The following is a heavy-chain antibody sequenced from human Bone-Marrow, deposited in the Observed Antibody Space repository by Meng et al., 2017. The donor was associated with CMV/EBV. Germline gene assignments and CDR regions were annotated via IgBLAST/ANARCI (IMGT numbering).Heavy chain of an antibody. J-gene: IGHJ4*02. CDR1: GFTFSSYA. V-gene: IGHV3-23*01. CDR2: ISGGGSTT. Sequence: GESLKISCAASGFTFSSYAMNWVRQAPGKGLEWVSVISGGGSTTYYADSVKGRFTLSRDNSKNTVYLQMNSLRADDTAVYYCAKKVSGNAPLDDWGQGTLVTVSS. CDR3: AKKVSGNAPLDD. D-gene: IGHD5/OR15-5a*01.